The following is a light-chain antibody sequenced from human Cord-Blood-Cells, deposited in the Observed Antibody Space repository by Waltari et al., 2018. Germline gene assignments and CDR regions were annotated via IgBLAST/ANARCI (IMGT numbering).Light chain of an antibody. V-gene: IGLV2-11*01. CDR2: DVS. CDR1: SSXXGGXXY. J-gene: IGLJ3*02. CDR3: CSYAGSYTWV. Sequence: QSALTQPRSVSGSPGQSVTISCTGTSSXXGGXXYVSWYQQHPGKAPKLMIYDVSKRPSGVPDRFSGSKSGNTASLTISGLQAKDEADYYCCSYAGSYTWVFGGGTKLTVL.